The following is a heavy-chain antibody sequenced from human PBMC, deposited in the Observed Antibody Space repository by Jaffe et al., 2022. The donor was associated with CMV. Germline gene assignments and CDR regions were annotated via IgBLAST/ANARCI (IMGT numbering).Heavy chain of an antibody. V-gene: IGHV4-31*03. CDR2: IYYSGST. D-gene: IGHD2-21*02. J-gene: IGHJ4*02. Sequence: QVQLQESGPGLVKPSQTLSLTCTVSGGSISSGGHFWTWIRQHPGKGLEWIGYIYYSGSTYYNPSLKSRLTISVDTSKNQFSLKLRSVTAADTAVYYCARESSGCDGDCYMFDFWGQGTLVTVSS. CDR3: ARESSGCDGDCYMFDF. CDR1: GGSISSGGHF.